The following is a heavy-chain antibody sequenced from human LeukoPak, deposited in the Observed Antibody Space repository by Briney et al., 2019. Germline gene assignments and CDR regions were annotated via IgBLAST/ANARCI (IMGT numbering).Heavy chain of an antibody. Sequence: PSETPSLTCTVSGGSISSSSYYWGWIRQPPGKGLEWIGFVYYTGSTNYSPSLKSRVTISVDTSKNQFSLKLRSVTAADTAVYYCARISSSNWYNERGAFDVWGQGTMVTVSS. CDR2: VYYTGST. CDR1: GGSISSSSYY. CDR3: ARISSSNWYNERGAFDV. V-gene: IGHV4-61*05. J-gene: IGHJ3*01. D-gene: IGHD6-13*01.